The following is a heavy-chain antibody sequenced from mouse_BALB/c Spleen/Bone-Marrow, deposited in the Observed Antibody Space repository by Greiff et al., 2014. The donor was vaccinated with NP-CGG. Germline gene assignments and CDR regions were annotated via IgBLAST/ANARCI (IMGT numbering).Heavy chain of an antibody. CDR2: IHPPDSET. V-gene: IGHV1-74*01. CDR1: GYSFNSYW. CDR3: AIEGWYFVGFDC. Sequence: QVQLQQPGAELVRPGASVKLSCTASGYSFNSYWMNWVKQRPGQGLEWIGMIHPPDSETRLNQKFKDKATLTVDKSSSTAYMQLSSPTSEDSGVNYCAIEGWYFVGFDCWGQGTTLPVSS. D-gene: IGHD3-3*01. J-gene: IGHJ2*01.